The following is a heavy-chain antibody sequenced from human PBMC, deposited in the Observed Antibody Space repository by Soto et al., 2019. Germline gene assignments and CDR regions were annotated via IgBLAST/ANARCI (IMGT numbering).Heavy chain of an antibody. J-gene: IGHJ4*01. D-gene: IGHD3-10*01. Sequence: GGSLRLSCAASGFTFSSYGMHWVRQAPGKGLEWVAVISSDGSNKYYADSVKGRFTISRDNSKNTLYRQRNSLRAEDTAVNYCAKGGVPGIASYCFDDWGQGTLVTVSS. CDR2: ISSDGSNK. V-gene: IGHV3-30*18. CDR3: AKGGVPGIASYCFDD. CDR1: GFTFSSYG.